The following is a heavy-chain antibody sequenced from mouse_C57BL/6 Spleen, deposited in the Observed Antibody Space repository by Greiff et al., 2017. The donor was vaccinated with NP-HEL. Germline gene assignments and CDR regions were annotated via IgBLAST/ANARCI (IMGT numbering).Heavy chain of an antibody. D-gene: IGHD1-1*01. CDR3: ANHYYGSSYDWYFDV. Sequence: QVQLQQPGTELVKPGASVKLSCKASGYTFTSYWMHWVKQRPGQGLEWIGNINPSNGGTNYNEKFKSKATLTVDKSSSTAYMELSSLTSEDSAVYYCANHYYGSSYDWYFDVWGTGTTVTVSS. CDR2: INPSNGGT. J-gene: IGHJ1*03. V-gene: IGHV1-53*01. CDR1: GYTFTSYW.